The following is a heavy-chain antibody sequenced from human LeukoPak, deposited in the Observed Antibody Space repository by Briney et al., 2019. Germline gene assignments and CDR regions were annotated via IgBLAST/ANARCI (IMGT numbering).Heavy chain of an antibody. D-gene: IGHD3-10*01. CDR1: GFTFSSYW. CDR2: INSDGSST. V-gene: IGHV3-74*01. CDR3: ARAVYYSNYLGY. Sequence: GGSLRLSCAASGFTFSSYWMHWVRQAPGKGLVWVSRINSDGSSTNYGDSVKGRFTISRDDAKNTLYLQMNSLRAEDTAMYYCARAVYYSNYLGYWGQGTLVTVSS. J-gene: IGHJ4*01.